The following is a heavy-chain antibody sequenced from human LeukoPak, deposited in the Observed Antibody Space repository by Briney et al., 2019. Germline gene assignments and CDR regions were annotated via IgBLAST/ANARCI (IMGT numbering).Heavy chain of an antibody. V-gene: IGHV3-53*01. CDR3: ARDVLICGGDCYSDYYYGMDV. CDR1: GFTVSSNY. CDR2: IYSGGAT. Sequence: GGSLRLSCAASGFTVSSNYMTWVRQAPGKGLEWVSLIYSGGATYYADSVKGRFTISRDNAKNSLYLQMNSLRAEDTAVYYCARDVLICGGDCYSDYYYGMDVWGQGTTVTVSS. D-gene: IGHD2-21*02. J-gene: IGHJ6*02.